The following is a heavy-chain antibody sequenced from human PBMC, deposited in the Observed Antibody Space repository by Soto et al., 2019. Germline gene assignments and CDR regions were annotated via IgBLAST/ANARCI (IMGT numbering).Heavy chain of an antibody. Sequence: SETLSLTCAVSGGSISSGGYSWSWIRQPPGKGLEWIGYIYHSGSTYYNPSLKSRVTISVDRSKNQFSLKLSSVTAADTAVYYCARATSSGRVFDYWGQGTLVTVSS. V-gene: IGHV4-30-2*01. J-gene: IGHJ4*02. CDR2: IYHSGST. D-gene: IGHD6-6*01. CDR1: GGSISSGGYS. CDR3: ARATSSGRVFDY.